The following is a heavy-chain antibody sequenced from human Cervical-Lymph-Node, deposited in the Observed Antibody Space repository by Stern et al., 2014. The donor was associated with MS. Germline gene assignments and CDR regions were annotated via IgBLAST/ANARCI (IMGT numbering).Heavy chain of an antibody. CDR1: GFTFSDHY. D-gene: IGHD2-2*03. Sequence: VQLVESGGDLAKPGGSLRLSCAASGFTFSDHYMTWIRQAPGQGLEWISYIISSGYTIYNSDSVKGRFAISRNSAKNIMCLQLNSLRAEDTAVYYCARGDNVGYGYGLDYWGQGTLVTVSS. CDR3: ARGDNVGYGYGLDY. V-gene: IGHV3-11*01. J-gene: IGHJ4*02. CDR2: IISSGYTI.